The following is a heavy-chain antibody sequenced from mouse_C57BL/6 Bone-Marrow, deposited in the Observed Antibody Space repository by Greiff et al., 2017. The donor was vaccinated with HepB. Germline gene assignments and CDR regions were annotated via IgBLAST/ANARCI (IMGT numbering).Heavy chain of an antibody. Sequence: QVHVKQPGAELVKPGASVKMSCKASGYTFTSYWITWVKQRPGQGLEWIGDIYPGSGSTNYNEKFKSKATLTVDTSSSTAYMQLSSLTSEDSAVYYCARDWENAMDYWGQGTSVTVSS. V-gene: IGHV1-55*01. CDR1: GYTFTSYW. CDR2: IYPGSGST. CDR3: ARDWENAMDY. D-gene: IGHD4-1*01. J-gene: IGHJ4*01.